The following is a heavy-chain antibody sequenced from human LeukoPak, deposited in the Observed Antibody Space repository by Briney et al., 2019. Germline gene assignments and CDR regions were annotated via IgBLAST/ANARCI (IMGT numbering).Heavy chain of an antibody. Sequence: SETLSLTCAVSGGSLSSGGYSWSWLRQPPGTGLEWIGYIYHSGSTYYNPSLKSRVTISVDRSKNQFSLKLSSVTAADTAVYYCARDSGWYDSSGYPAREYRYFDLWGRGTLVTVSS. D-gene: IGHD3-22*01. CDR3: ARDSGWYDSSGYPAREYRYFDL. J-gene: IGHJ2*01. CDR1: GGSLSSGGYS. CDR2: IYHSGST. V-gene: IGHV4-30-2*01.